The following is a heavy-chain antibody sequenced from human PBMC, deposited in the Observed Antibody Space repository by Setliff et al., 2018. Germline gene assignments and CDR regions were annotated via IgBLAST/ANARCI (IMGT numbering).Heavy chain of an antibody. CDR1: GGSISSYY. Sequence: SETLSLTCTVSGGSISSYYWSWIRQPPGKGLEWIGYTYYSGSANYNPSLKSRVAMSIDTSKNQFSLKLNSVTAADMAVYYCAREQWLDPPGYYYMDVWAKGTTVTVSS. D-gene: IGHD6-19*01. J-gene: IGHJ6*03. V-gene: IGHV4-59*12. CDR3: AREQWLDPPGYYYMDV. CDR2: TYYSGSA.